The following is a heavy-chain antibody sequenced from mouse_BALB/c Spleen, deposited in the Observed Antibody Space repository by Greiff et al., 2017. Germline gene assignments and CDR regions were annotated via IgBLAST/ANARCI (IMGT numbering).Heavy chain of an antibody. V-gene: IGHV1-5*01. CDR3: TRIYDGYYGFAY. CDR2: IYPGNSDT. Sequence: EVKVEESGTVLARPGASVKMSCKASGYTFTSYWMHWVKQRPGQGLEWIGAIYPGNSDTSYNQKFKGKAKLTAVTSTSTAYMELSSLTNEDSAVYYCTRIYDGYYGFAYWGQGTLVTVSA. D-gene: IGHD2-3*01. J-gene: IGHJ3*01. CDR1: GYTFTSYW.